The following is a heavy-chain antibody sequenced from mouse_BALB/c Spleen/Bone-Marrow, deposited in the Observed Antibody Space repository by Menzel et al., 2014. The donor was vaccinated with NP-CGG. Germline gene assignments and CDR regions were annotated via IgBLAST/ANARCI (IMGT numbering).Heavy chain of an antibody. J-gene: IGHJ2*01. D-gene: IGHD1-1*01. Sequence: EVKLQESGGGLVQPGGSMRLSCVASGFTFSNYWMNWVRQSPEKGLEWVAEIKLKSNNYATHYAESVKGRFTISSDDSKSSAYLQMNNLRGEDTGIYYCTRGPQFVITAVPTGIFDYWGQGTTLTVSS. CDR1: GFTFSNYW. V-gene: IGHV6-6*02. CDR3: TRGPQFVITAVPTGIFDY. CDR2: IKLKSNNYAT.